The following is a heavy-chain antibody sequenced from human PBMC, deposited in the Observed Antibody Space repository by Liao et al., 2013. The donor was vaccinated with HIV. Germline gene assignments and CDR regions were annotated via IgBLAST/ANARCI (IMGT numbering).Heavy chain of an antibody. Sequence: QLQLQESGPGLVKPSETLSLTCTVSGGSISRGELLLGLDPPAPGKGLEWIGSIYSGGTTYYNPSLKSRVTISVDTSNNQFSLKLNSVTAADTALYYCARGVRGVEYFQHWGQGTLITVSS. CDR1: GGSISRGELL. J-gene: IGHJ1*01. D-gene: IGHD3-10*01. CDR3: ARGVRGVEYFQH. CDR2: IYSGGTT. V-gene: IGHV4-39*07.